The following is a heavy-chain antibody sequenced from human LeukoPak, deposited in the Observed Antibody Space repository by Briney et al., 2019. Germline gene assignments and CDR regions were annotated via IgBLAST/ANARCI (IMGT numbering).Heavy chain of an antibody. Sequence: SETLSLTCTVSGGSISSSGSYWGWIRQPPGKGLEWIGITIFYSGNTYYNPSLKSRVTISVDTSKNQFSLKLSSVTAADTALYYCARVSSSYSSGWYAIDYWGQGTLVTVSS. V-gene: IGHV4-39*07. CDR1: GGSISSSGSY. CDR3: ARVSSSYSSGWYAIDY. CDR2: TIFYSGNT. J-gene: IGHJ4*02. D-gene: IGHD6-19*01.